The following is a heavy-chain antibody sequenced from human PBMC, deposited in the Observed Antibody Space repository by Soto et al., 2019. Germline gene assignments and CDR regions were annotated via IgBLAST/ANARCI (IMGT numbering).Heavy chain of an antibody. CDR3: ATGPRRLLWFGDQPNFDY. CDR1: GFTFSSYA. J-gene: IGHJ4*02. CDR2: ISYDGSNK. D-gene: IGHD3-10*01. Sequence: LRLSCAASGFTFSSYAMHWVRQAPGKGLEWVAVISYDGSNKYYADSVKGRFTISRDNSKNTLYLQMNSLRAEDTAVYYCATGPRRLLWFGDQPNFDYWGQGTLVTVSS. V-gene: IGHV3-30-3*01.